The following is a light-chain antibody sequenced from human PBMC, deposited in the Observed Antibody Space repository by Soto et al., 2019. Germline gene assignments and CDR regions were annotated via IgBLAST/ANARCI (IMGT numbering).Light chain of an antibody. CDR2: DAS. V-gene: IGKV3D-15*01. CDR3: QQYNNWPPWT. J-gene: IGKJ1*01. CDR1: HSSSRW. Sequence: MTQSPSTLSAHVEERLTLTCPGHHSSSRWLAWYQQKPGKAPSLLIYDASNRATDVPARFSGSGSGTEFTLTISSLQPADFAVYYCQQYNNWPPWTFGQGTKVDIK.